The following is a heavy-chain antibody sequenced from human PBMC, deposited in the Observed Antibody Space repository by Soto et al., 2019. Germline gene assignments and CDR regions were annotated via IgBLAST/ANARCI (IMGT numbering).Heavy chain of an antibody. V-gene: IGHV3-30*18. CDR1: GFTFSSYG. CDR2: ISYDGSNK. CDR3: AKDRNDFWSGYSTDAMDV. D-gene: IGHD3-3*01. J-gene: IGHJ6*02. Sequence: QVQLVESGGGVVQPGRSLRLSCAASGFTFSSYGMHWVRQAPGKGLEWVAVISYDGSNKYYADSVKGRFTISRDNSKNTLYLQMNSLRAEDTAVYYCAKDRNDFWSGYSTDAMDVWGQGTTVTVSS.